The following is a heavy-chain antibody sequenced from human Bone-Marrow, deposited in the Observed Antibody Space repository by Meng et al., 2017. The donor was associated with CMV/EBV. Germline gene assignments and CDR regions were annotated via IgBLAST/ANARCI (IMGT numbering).Heavy chain of an antibody. Sequence: SGGSISSGDYYWSWIRQPPGKGLEWIGYIYYSGSTYYNPSLKSRVTISVDTSKNQFSLKLSSVTAADTAVYYCARADCSSTSCYVDYRGQGTLVTVSS. V-gene: IGHV4-30-4*08. CDR3: ARADCSSTSCYVDY. CDR1: GGSISSGDYY. J-gene: IGHJ4*02. CDR2: IYYSGST. D-gene: IGHD2-2*01.